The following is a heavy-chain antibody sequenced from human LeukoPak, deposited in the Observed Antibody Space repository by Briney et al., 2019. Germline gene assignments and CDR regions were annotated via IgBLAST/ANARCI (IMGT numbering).Heavy chain of an antibody. J-gene: IGHJ4*02. CDR3: ARVARCGSTSCFNGPSDY. D-gene: IGHD2-2*01. CDR2: IYYSGST. Sequence: SETLSLTCTVSGGSISSSSYYWGWIRQPPGKGREWIGSIYYSGSTYYNPSLKSRVTISVDTSKIQFSLKLSSVTAADTAVYYCARVARCGSTSCFNGPSDYWGQGTLVTVSS. V-gene: IGHV4-39*01. CDR1: GGSISSSSYY.